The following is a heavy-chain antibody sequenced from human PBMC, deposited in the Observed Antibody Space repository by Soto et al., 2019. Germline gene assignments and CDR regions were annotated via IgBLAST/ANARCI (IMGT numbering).Heavy chain of an antibody. D-gene: IGHD5-12*01. Sequence: SETLSLTCTVSGGSISSYYWSWIRQPPGKGLEWIGYIYYSGSTNYNPSLKSRVTIPVDTSKNQFSLKLSSVTAADTAVYYCATGAGNRDGYNPPEDFDIWGQGTMVTVSS. CDR3: ATGAGNRDGYNPPEDFDI. CDR1: GGSISSYY. J-gene: IGHJ3*02. CDR2: IYYSGST. V-gene: IGHV4-59*01.